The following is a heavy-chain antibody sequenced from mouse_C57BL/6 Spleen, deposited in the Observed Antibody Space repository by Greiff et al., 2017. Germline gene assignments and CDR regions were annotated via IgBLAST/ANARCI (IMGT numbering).Heavy chain of an antibody. CDR1: GFTFSDYG. J-gene: IGHJ4*01. D-gene: IGHD2-4*01. CDR2: ISSGRSTI. CDR3: AKRDNDYDGYAMDY. V-gene: IGHV5-17*01. Sequence: EVKLMESGGGLVKPGGSLKLSCAASGFTFSDYGMHWVRQAPEKGLEWVAYISSGRSTIYYADTVKGRFTISRDNAKNTLFLQMTSMRSETTAVYYCAKRDNDYDGYAMDYWGQGTSVTVSS.